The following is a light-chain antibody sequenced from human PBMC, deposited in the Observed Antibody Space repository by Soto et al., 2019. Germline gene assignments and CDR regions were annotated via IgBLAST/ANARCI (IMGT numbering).Light chain of an antibody. J-gene: IGKJ2*01. CDR1: QSVRSSY. CDR2: AAS. V-gene: IGKV3-20*01. CDR3: LQYGTPPYT. Sequence: EIVLTQSPGTLSLSPGEGATLSCRASQSVRSSYLAWYQQKPGQAPRLLIYAASSRATGIPDRFSGSGSGTDFTLTTSRLEPEDFALYYCLQYGTPPYTFGQGTKLEIK.